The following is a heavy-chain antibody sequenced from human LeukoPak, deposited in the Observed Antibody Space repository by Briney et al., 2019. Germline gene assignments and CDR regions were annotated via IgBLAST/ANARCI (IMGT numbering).Heavy chain of an antibody. CDR3: ARDRGSH. Sequence: SETLSLTCTDSGGSISSYYWSWIRHPPGKGLEWIGYIYYSGSTNYNPSLKSRVTISVDTSKNQFSLKLSSVTAADTAVYYCARDRGSHWGQGTLVTVSS. D-gene: IGHD3-10*01. CDR2: IYYSGST. J-gene: IGHJ4*02. V-gene: IGHV4-59*01. CDR1: GGSISSYY.